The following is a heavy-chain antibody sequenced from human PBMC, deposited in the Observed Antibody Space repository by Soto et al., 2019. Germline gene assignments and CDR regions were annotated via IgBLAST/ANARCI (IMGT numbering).Heavy chain of an antibody. CDR3: ARDLGVLRYFAWLEGYYYYGMDV. Sequence: GASVKVSCKASGYTFTSYGISWVRQAPGQGLEWMGWISAYNGNTNYAQKLQGRVTMTTDTSTSTAYMELRSLRSDDTAVYYCARDLGVLRYFAWLEGYYYYGMDVWGQGTTVTVSS. CDR2: ISAYNGNT. CDR1: GYTFTSYG. D-gene: IGHD3-9*01. V-gene: IGHV1-18*04. J-gene: IGHJ6*02.